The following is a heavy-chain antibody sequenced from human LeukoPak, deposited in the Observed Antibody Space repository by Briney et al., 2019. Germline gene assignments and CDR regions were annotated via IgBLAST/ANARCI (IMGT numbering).Heavy chain of an antibody. V-gene: IGHV3-74*01. CDR1: GFILSRYW. D-gene: IGHD1-26*01. CDR2: INSDEATT. Sequence: GGSLRLSCAASGFILSRYWMHWVRHVPGKGPVWVSHINSDEATTTYADSVKGRFTISADKAKNTLYLQMNSLKAEDTAVYYCARDFIVGVSTLGFDLWGQGAMVTVSS. J-gene: IGHJ3*01. CDR3: ARDFIVGVSTLGFDL.